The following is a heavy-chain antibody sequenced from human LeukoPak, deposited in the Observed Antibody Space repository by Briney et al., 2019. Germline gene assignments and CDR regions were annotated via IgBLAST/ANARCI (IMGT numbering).Heavy chain of an antibody. J-gene: IGHJ4*02. D-gene: IGHD3-10*01. V-gene: IGHV3-48*01. CDR3: AKDLISPRRVGSSEKLDY. Sequence: GGSLRLSCAASGFTFSSYSMNWVRQAPGKGLEWVSYISSSSSTIYYADSVKGRFTISRDNSKNTLYLQMNSLRVDDTAVYYCAKDLISPRRVGSSEKLDYWGQGTLVTVSS. CDR2: ISSSSSTI. CDR1: GFTFSSYS.